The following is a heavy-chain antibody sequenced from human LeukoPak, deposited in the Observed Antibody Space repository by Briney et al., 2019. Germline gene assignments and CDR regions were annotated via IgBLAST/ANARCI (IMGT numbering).Heavy chain of an antibody. J-gene: IGHJ4*02. D-gene: IGHD4-17*01. Sequence: GGSLRLSCAASGFTFSSYAMSWVRQAPGKGLEWVSAISGSGGSTYYADSVKGRFTISRDNSKNTLCLQMNSLRAEDTAVYYCAKVGYGDYALNYWGQGTLVTVSS. CDR1: GFTFSSYA. CDR3: AKVGYGDYALNY. V-gene: IGHV3-23*01. CDR2: ISGSGGST.